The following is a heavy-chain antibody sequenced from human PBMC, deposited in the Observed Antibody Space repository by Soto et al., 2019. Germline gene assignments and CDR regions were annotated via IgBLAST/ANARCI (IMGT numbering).Heavy chain of an antibody. Sequence: GSLRLSCAASGFTFSSYAMSWVRQAPGKGLEWVSTVSGSGGSTYYADSVKGRFTISRDNSKNTLYLQMNSLRAEDTAIYYCAKDRRYNWNHYFDYWGQGTLVTVSS. D-gene: IGHD1-20*01. CDR2: VSGSGGST. V-gene: IGHV3-23*01. CDR1: GFTFSSYA. J-gene: IGHJ4*02. CDR3: AKDRRYNWNHYFDY.